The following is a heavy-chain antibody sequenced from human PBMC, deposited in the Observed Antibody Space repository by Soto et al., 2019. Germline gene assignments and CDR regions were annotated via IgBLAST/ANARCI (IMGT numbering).Heavy chain of an antibody. CDR1: GFTFSSYG. Sequence: GGSLRLSCAASGFTFSSYGMHWVRQAPGKGLEWVAVISYDGSNKYYADSVKGRFTISRDNSKNTLYLQMNSLRAEDTAVYYCAKDGDYDFWSGLDYWGQGTLVTVSS. V-gene: IGHV3-30*18. D-gene: IGHD3-3*01. CDR3: AKDGDYDFWSGLDY. J-gene: IGHJ4*02. CDR2: ISYDGSNK.